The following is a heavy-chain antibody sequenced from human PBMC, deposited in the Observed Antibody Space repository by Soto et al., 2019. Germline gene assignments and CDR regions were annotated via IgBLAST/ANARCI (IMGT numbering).Heavy chain of an antibody. Sequence: PGGSLRLSCTASGFTFGDYAMSWVRQAPGKGLEWVGFIRSKAYGGTTEYAASVKGRFTISRDDSKSIAYLQMNSLKTEDTAVYYCTRERVYYDFWTRTPFDYWGQGTLVTVSS. CDR2: IRSKAYGGTT. V-gene: IGHV3-49*04. J-gene: IGHJ4*02. CDR3: TRERVYYDFWTRTPFDY. CDR1: GFTFGDYA. D-gene: IGHD3-3*01.